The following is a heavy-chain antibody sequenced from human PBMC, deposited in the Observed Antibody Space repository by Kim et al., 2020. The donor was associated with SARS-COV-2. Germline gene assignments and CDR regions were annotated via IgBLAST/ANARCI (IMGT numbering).Heavy chain of an antibody. Sequence: SETLSLTCAVYGGSFSGYYWSWIRQPPGKGLEWIGEINHSGSTNYNPSLKSRVTISVDTSKNQFSLKLSSVTAADTAVYYCARGTPRVGATRWFDPWGQG. CDR1: GGSFSGYY. J-gene: IGHJ5*02. D-gene: IGHD1-26*01. CDR3: ARGTPRVGATRWFDP. V-gene: IGHV4-34*01. CDR2: INHSGST.